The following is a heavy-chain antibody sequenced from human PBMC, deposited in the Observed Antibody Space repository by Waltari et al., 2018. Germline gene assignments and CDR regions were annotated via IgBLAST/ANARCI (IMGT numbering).Heavy chain of an antibody. CDR1: GYTFTGYY. CDR2: INPNSGGT. J-gene: IGHJ4*02. D-gene: IGHD2-21*02. Sequence: QVQLVQSGAEVKKPGASVKVSCKASGYTFTGYYIHWERQAPGQGLEWMGWINPNSGGTNYAQKFQGRVTMTRDTSISTAYMGLSRLTSDDTAVYYCARASSYCGGDCYPDAYWGQGSLVTVSS. V-gene: IGHV1-2*02. CDR3: ARASSYCGGDCYPDAY.